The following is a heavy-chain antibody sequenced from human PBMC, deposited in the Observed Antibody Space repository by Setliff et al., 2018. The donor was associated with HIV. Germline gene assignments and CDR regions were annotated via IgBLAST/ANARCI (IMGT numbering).Heavy chain of an antibody. Sequence: ASLKVSCKASGGSFTTYAISWVRQAPGQGLEWMGWISTYGGSTNYAQKFQGRVSMTTDTSTSTVYMELTNLRSGDTAVYYCARDLGVSYRHYIKGNYFDNWGQGTLVTVS. CDR3: ARDLGVSYRHYIKGNYFDN. V-gene: IGHV1-18*01. J-gene: IGHJ4*02. CDR1: GGSFTTYA. CDR2: ISTYGGST. D-gene: IGHD3-16*02.